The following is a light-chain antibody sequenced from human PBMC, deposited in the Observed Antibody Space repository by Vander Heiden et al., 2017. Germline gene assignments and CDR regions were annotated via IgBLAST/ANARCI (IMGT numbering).Light chain of an antibody. V-gene: IGLV2-23*02. Sequence: QSALTHPASVSGSPGQSITISCSGTTSDVGGYNLVSWYQQHPGKAPKLMIYEVSKRPSGVSNRFSGSKSGNTASLTISGLQAEDEADYYCCSYAGSSTLVVFGGGTKLTVL. J-gene: IGLJ2*01. CDR1: TSDVGGYNL. CDR2: EVS. CDR3: CSYAGSSTLVV.